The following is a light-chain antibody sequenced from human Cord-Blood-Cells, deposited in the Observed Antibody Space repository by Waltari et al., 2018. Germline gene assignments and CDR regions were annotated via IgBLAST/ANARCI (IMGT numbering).Light chain of an antibody. CDR3: SSYTSSSTLYV. CDR2: EVS. Sequence: QSALTQPASVSGSPGQSITISCTGTSSDVGGYNYVSWYQQHPGNAPKLMIYEVSNRPSGVSNRFSGSNSGNTASLTISGLQAEDEADYYCSSYTSSSTLYVFGTGTKVTVL. J-gene: IGLJ1*01. V-gene: IGLV2-14*01. CDR1: SSDVGGYNY.